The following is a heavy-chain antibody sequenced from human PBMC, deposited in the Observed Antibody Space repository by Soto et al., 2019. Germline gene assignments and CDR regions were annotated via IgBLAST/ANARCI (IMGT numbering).Heavy chain of an antibody. D-gene: IGHD6-19*01. J-gene: IGHJ4*02. CDR3: ARDSSGWFDY. V-gene: IGHV4-39*07. CDR2: IYYSGST. Sequence: LSLTCTVSGGSISSSSYYWGWIRQPPGKGLEWIGSIYYSGSTYYNPSLKSRVTISVDTSKNQFSLKLSSVTAADTAVYYCARDSSGWFDYWGQGTLVTVSS. CDR1: GGSISSSSYY.